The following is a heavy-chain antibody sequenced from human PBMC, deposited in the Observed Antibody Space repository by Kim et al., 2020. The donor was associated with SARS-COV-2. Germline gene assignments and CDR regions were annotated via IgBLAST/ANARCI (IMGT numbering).Heavy chain of an antibody. Sequence: SETLSLTCAVYGGSFSGYYWSWIRQPPGKGLEWIGEINHSGSTNYNPSLKSRVTISVDTSKNQFSLKLSSVTAADTAVYYCARRGNSGTIFGVVIGTQGDFQHWGQGTLVTVSS. V-gene: IGHV4-34*01. CDR1: GGSFSGYY. D-gene: IGHD3-3*01. J-gene: IGHJ1*01. CDR2: INHSGST. CDR3: ARRGNSGTIFGVVIGTQGDFQH.